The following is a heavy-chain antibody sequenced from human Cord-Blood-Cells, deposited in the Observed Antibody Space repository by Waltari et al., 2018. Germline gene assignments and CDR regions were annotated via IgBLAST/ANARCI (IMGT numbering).Heavy chain of an antibody. D-gene: IGHD6-19*01. V-gene: IGHV4-34*01. Sequence: QVQLQQWGAGLLKPSETLSLTCAVYGGSFSGYYWSWIRQPPRKGLEWIGEINHSGSTNYNPSLKSRVTISVDTSKNQFSLKLSSVTAADTAVYYCARDRGRDGGWTRTYFDYWGQGTLVTVSS. CDR3: ARDRGRDGGWTRTYFDY. J-gene: IGHJ4*02. CDR2: INHSGST. CDR1: GGSFSGYY.